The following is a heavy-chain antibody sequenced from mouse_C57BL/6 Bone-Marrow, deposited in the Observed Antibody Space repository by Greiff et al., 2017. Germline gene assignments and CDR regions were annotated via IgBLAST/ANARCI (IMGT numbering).Heavy chain of an antibody. D-gene: IGHD2-1*01. CDR1: GYTFTGYW. CDR2: ILPGSGST. Sequence: VKLMESGAELMKPGASVKLSCKATGYTFTGYWIEWVKQRPGHGLEWIGEILPGSGSTNNNEKFKGKATFTADTSSNTAYMQLSSLTTEDSAIYYCATLYGNYSYWGQGTTLTVAS. CDR3: ATLYGNYSY. J-gene: IGHJ2*01. V-gene: IGHV1-9*01.